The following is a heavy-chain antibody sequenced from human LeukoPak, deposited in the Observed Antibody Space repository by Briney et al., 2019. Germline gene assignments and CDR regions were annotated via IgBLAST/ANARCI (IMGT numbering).Heavy chain of an antibody. CDR3: ARDRNDYGDYYYYGMDV. CDR2: ISYDGSNK. D-gene: IGHD4-17*01. V-gene: IGHV3-30*04. Sequence: GGSLRLSCAASGFTFSSYALYWVRQAPGKGLEWVAVISYDGSNKYYADSVKDRFTISRDNSKNTLYLQMNSLRAEDTAVYYCARDRNDYGDYYYYGMDVWGQGTTVTVSS. J-gene: IGHJ6*02. CDR1: GFTFSSYA.